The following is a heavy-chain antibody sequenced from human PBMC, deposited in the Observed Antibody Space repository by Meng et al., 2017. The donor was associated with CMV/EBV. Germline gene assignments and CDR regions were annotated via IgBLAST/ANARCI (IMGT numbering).Heavy chain of an antibody. CDR1: GFTFSSYW. CDR2: IISDGSST. Sequence: GGSLRPSFAASGFTFSSYWMQWVRQAPGKGLVGVSRIISDGSSTSYADSVKGRFTISRDNAKNTLYLQMNSLRAEDTAVYYCARDPRDGYNLPLDYWGQGTLVTVSS. CDR3: ARDPRDGYNLPLDY. J-gene: IGHJ4*02. D-gene: IGHD5-24*01. V-gene: IGHV3-74*01.